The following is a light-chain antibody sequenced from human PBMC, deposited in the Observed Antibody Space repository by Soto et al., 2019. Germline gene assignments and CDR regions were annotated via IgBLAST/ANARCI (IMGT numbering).Light chain of an antibody. Sequence: IQXTQSPSTLSASVGDRVTITCRASQSISSWLAWYQQKPGKAPKLLIYKASTLQSGVPSRFSGSGSGTEFTLAISSQQPDDSATYYCQQYNDNWTFGQGTKV. V-gene: IGKV1-5*03. CDR2: KAS. J-gene: IGKJ1*01. CDR3: QQYNDNWT. CDR1: QSISSW.